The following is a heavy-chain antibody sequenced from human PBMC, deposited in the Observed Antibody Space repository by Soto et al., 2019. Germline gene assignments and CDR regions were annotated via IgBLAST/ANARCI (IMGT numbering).Heavy chain of an antibody. Sequence: LSGTCADHGGCRSGYYWSWIRQPPGRGLEWIGEINHSGSTNYNPSLKSRVTISVDTSKNQFSLKLSSVTAADTAVYYCAGAVEVVTLPFDYWGQGTLVTVSS. CDR2: INHSGST. D-gene: IGHD2-15*01. J-gene: IGHJ4*02. CDR3: AGAVEVVTLPFDY. CDR1: GGCRSGYY. V-gene: IGHV4-34*01.